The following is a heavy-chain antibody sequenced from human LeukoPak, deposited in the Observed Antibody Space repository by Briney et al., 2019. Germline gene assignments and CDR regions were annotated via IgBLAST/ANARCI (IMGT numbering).Heavy chain of an antibody. CDR2: IAYDGSRA. V-gene: IGHV3-33*01. Sequence: GRSLRLSCAGSGFTFGGYGMHWFRQTPGKGLEWVAVIAYDGSRAFYADSVKGRFTISRDSSKNTMSVQMDDLRAEDTAVYYCTRYNNDHFDYWGQGTLVTVSS. CDR1: GFTFGGYG. CDR3: TRYNNDHFDY. D-gene: IGHD1-14*01. J-gene: IGHJ4*02.